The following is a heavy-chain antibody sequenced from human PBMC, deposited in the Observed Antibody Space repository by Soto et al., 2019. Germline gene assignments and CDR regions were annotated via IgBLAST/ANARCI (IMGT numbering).Heavy chain of an antibody. Sequence: QVQLQESGPGLVKPSETLSLTCTVSGGSVSSGSYYWSWIRQHPGKGLEWIGYIYYSGSPTYNPSLKSRVNTSVDPSQNQFSLKLSSVTAADTAVYYCARLFPYSSTSNYFDYWGQGTLVTVSS. V-gene: IGHV4-61*01. D-gene: IGHD6-6*01. CDR1: GGSVSSGSYY. J-gene: IGHJ4*02. CDR3: ARLFPYSSTSNYFDY. CDR2: IYYSGSP.